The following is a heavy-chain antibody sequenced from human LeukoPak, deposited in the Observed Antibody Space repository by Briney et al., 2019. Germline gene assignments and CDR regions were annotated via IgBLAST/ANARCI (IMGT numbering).Heavy chain of an antibody. CDR3: ARGSPGYDSSGYYYESQRVFDY. J-gene: IGHJ4*02. V-gene: IGHV1-8*03. CDR1: GYTFTSYD. CDR2: MNPNSGNT. Sequence: ASVKVSCKAFGYTFTSYDINWVRQATGQGLEWMGWMNPNSGNTGYAQKFQGRVTITRNTSISTAYMELSRLRSDDTAVYYCARGSPGYDSSGYYYESQRVFDYWGQGTLVTVSS. D-gene: IGHD3-22*01.